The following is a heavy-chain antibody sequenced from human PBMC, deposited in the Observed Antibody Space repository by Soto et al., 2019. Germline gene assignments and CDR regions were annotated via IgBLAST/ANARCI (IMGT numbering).Heavy chain of an antibody. CDR1: GFTFSSYG. V-gene: IGHV3-33*01. CDR2: IWYDGSNK. Sequence: QVQLVESGGGVVQPGRSLRLSCAASGFTFSSYGMHWVRQASGKGLEWVAVIWYDGSNKYYADSVKGRFTISRDNSKNTLYLQMNSLRAEDTAVYYCARVGPIAARPFFWYFDLWGRGTLVTVSS. D-gene: IGHD6-6*01. J-gene: IGHJ2*01. CDR3: ARVGPIAARPFFWYFDL.